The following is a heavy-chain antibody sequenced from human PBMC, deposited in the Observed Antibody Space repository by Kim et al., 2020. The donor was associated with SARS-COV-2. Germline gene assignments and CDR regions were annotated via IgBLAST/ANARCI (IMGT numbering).Heavy chain of an antibody. CDR3: ARGRGLDT. Sequence: DGSEKYYVDSVKGRFTISRDKAKKTLFLQMDSLRAEDTAVYYCARGRGLDTWGQGTLVTVSS. D-gene: IGHD3-10*01. V-gene: IGHV3-7*04. J-gene: IGHJ5*02. CDR2: DGSEK.